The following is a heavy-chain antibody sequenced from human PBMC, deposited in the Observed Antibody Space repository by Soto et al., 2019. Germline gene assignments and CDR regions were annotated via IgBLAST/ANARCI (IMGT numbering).Heavy chain of an antibody. CDR3: AREGGTIFGVVNYYYMDV. V-gene: IGHV1-18*01. CDR1: GYTFTSYG. J-gene: IGHJ6*03. Sequence: GASVKVSCKASGYTFTSYGIIWVRQAPGQGLEWMGWISAYNGNTNYAQKLQGRVTMTTDTSTSTAYMELRSLRSDDTAVYYCAREGGTIFGVVNYYYMDVWGKGTTVTVSS. CDR2: ISAYNGNT. D-gene: IGHD3-3*01.